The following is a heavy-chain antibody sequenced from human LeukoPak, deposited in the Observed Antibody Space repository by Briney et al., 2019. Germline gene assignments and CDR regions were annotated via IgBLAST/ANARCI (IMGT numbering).Heavy chain of an antibody. D-gene: IGHD3-22*01. V-gene: IGHV4-34*01. J-gene: IGHJ4*02. CDR2: INHSGST. Sequence: SETLSLTCAVYGGSFSGYYWSWIRQPPGKGLEWIGEINHSGSTNYNPSLKSRVTISVDTSKNQFSLKLSSVTAADTAVYYCARGPDYYDSSGYSSYWGQGTLVTVSS. CDR1: GGSFSGYY. CDR3: ARGPDYYDSSGYSSY.